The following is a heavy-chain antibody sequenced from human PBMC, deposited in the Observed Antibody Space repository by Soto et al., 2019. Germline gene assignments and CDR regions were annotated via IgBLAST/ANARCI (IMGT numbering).Heavy chain of an antibody. CDR3: AKGSYSGIYSDFDY. CDR2: LSDGGGST. Sequence: EVQLLESGGGLVQPGGSLRLSCAASGFTFSNYAMSWVRQAPGKGLEWVSGLSDGGGSTFYADSVKGRFTISRDNAKNTLYLQMSSLRAEDTAVYYCAKGSYSGIYSDFDYWGQGTLVTVSS. J-gene: IGHJ4*02. D-gene: IGHD1-26*01. CDR1: GFTFSNYA. V-gene: IGHV3-23*01.